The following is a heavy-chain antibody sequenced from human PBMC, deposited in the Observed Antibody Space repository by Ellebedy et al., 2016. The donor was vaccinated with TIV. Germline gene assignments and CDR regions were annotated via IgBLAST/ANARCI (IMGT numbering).Heavy chain of an antibody. J-gene: IGHJ4*02. Sequence: GESLKISCAASGFTVSGDYMSWVRQAPGKGLERVSIMDAGGNTHYPDPVKGRFTVSRDNSKNTLYLQMNSLRAEDTAVYYCAGGTYWGQGTLVTVSS. V-gene: IGHV3-53*01. CDR3: AGGTY. CDR2: MDAGGNT. CDR1: GFTVSGDY.